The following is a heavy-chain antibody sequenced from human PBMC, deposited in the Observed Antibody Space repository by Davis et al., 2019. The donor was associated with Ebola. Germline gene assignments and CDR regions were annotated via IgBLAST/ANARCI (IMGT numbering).Heavy chain of an antibody. CDR1: GFTFRDYG. J-gene: IGHJ4*02. Sequence: PGGSLRLSCAGSGFTFRDYGMHWVRQAPGKGLEWLAVISYDGSNKYYGDSVKGRSTISRDNSKNTLYLQMNSLRAEDTAVYHCAKGRGPNYYDSSGHFDDWGQGTLVTVSS. V-gene: IGHV3-30*18. D-gene: IGHD3-22*01. CDR2: ISYDGSNK. CDR3: AKGRGPNYYDSSGHFDD.